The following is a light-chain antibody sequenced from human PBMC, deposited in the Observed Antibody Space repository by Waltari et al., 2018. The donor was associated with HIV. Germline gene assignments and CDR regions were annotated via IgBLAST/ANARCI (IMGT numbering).Light chain of an antibody. CDR3: CSYAGSSTLL. CDR2: DVS. J-gene: IGLJ2*01. Sequence: QSALTQPASVSGSPGQSITISCTGTSSDVGGYNYVSWYHQHPGKAPKLVIYDVSERPSGVSNRFSGSKSGNTASLTISGLQAEDEADYNCCSYAGSSTLLFGGGTKVTVL. V-gene: IGLV2-23*01. CDR1: SSDVGGYNY.